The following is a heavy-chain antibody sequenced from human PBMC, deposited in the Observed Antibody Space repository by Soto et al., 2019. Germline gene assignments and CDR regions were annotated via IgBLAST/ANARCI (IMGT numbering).Heavy chain of an antibody. J-gene: IGHJ5*02. Sequence: SVKVSCKASGGTFSSYAISWVRQAPGQGLEWMGGIIPIFGTANYAQKFQGRVTITADKSTSTAYMELSSLRSEDTAVYYCARDPVEGATALSFRSWFDPWGQGTLVTVSS. CDR1: GGTFSSYA. CDR2: IIPIFGTA. D-gene: IGHD1-26*01. CDR3: ARDPVEGATALSFRSWFDP. V-gene: IGHV1-69*06.